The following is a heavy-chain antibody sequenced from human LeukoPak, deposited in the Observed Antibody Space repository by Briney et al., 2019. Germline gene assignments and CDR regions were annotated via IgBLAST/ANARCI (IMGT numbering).Heavy chain of an antibody. CDR3: ARGPNSNWSGLDF. V-gene: IGHV3-74*01. Sequence: GGSLRLSCTASGFSFSGHWVHWARQLPGKGLVWASRISPTGSTTSYADSVKGRFTVSRDNAKNTLYLQVNNLRAEDTAVYYCARGPNSNWSGLDFWGQGTLLTVSS. J-gene: IGHJ4*02. D-gene: IGHD6-6*01. CDR2: ISPTGSTT. CDR1: GFSFSGHW.